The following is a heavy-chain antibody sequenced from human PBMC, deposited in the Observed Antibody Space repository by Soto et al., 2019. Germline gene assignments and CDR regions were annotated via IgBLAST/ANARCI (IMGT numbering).Heavy chain of an antibody. V-gene: IGHV1-18*04. D-gene: IGHD3-10*01. CDR2: ISANSRNT. J-gene: IGHJ6*02. CDR3: ARGGGNDGDRYYYFALDV. Sequence: ASVKVSCKTSGYTFYTYGITWVRQAPGHGLEWMGWISANSRNTKYSQKFQGRVTMTADKSTTTAYLELRGLTPEDKGDYFCARGGGNDGDRYYYFALDVWGQGTTVTVSS. CDR1: GYTFYTYG.